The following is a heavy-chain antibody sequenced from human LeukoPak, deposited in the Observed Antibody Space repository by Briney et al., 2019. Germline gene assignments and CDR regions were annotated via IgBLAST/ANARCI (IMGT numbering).Heavy chain of an antibody. J-gene: IGHJ4*02. Sequence: PSETLSLTCAVYGGSFSGYYWSWIRQPPGKGLEWIGEINHSGSTNYNPSLKSRVTISVDTSKNQFSLKLGSVTAADTAVYYCARGSEEDIVVVPAAIGLDYWGQGTLVTVSS. D-gene: IGHD2-2*02. CDR2: INHSGST. CDR3: ARGSEEDIVVVPAAIGLDY. CDR1: GGSFSGYY. V-gene: IGHV4-34*01.